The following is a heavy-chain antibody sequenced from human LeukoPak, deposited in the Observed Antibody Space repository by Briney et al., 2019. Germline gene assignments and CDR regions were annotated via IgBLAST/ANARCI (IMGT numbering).Heavy chain of an antibody. J-gene: IGHJ4*02. D-gene: IGHD5-18*01. CDR3: ARDQGYTYXHSFDY. CDR2: ILYDGTNK. CDR1: GFTFSGYT. V-gene: IGHV3-30-3*01. Sequence: GGSLRLSCAASGFTFSGYTLHWVRQAPGKGLDWVALILYDGTNKYYADSVKDRFTISRDNSKNTLYLQMNSLSTEDTALYYCARDQGYTYXHSFDYWGQGTLVTVSS.